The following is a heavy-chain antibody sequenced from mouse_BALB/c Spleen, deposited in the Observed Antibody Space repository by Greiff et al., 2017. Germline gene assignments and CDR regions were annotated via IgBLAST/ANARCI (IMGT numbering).Heavy chain of an antibody. CDR1: GFTFSSYT. Sequence: EVHLVESGGGLVKPGGSLKLSCAASGFTFSSYTMSWVRQTPEKRLEWVATISSGSGNTYYPDSVKGRFTISRDNAKNNLYLQMSSLRSEDTALYYCAREGYRYFDYWGQGTTLTVSS. V-gene: IGHV5-9*03. D-gene: IGHD2-14*01. CDR2: ISSGSGNT. CDR3: AREGYRYFDY. J-gene: IGHJ2*01.